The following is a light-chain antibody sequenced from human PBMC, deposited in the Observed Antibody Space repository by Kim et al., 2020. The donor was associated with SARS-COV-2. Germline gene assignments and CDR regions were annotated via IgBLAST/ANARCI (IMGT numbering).Light chain of an antibody. V-gene: IGKV3-20*01. CDR3: QQYVSLIT. Sequence: EIVLTQSPGTLSLSPGERATLSCRASQSVSSNYLAWYQQKPGQAPRLLIYDTSTRATGIPDRFSGSGSGTDFTLTISRLEPEDFAVYYCQQYVSLITFGQGTRLEIK. J-gene: IGKJ5*01. CDR2: DTS. CDR1: QSVSSNY.